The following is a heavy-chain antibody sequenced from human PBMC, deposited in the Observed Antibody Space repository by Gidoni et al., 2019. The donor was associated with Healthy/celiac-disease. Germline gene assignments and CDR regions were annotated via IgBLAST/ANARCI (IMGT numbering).Heavy chain of an antibody. Sequence: QVQLVESGGGVVQPGRSLSLSCAASGFTFSSYGMHWVRQAPGKGLEWVAVIWYNRSNKYYADSVKGRFTISRDNSKNTLYLQMNSLRAEDTAVYYCARDLADYYDSSGIDYWGQGTLVTVSS. CDR3: ARDLADYYDSSGIDY. J-gene: IGHJ4*02. CDR1: GFTFSSYG. D-gene: IGHD3-22*01. V-gene: IGHV3-33*01. CDR2: IWYNRSNK.